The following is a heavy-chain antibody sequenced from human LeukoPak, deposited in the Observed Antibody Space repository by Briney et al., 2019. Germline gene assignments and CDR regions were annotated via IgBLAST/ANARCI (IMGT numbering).Heavy chain of an antibody. CDR1: GGSINSDTSY. Sequence: SETLSLTCAVSGGSINSDTSYWGWVRQPPKKGLEWIGSIYYSGSTYYNPSLQSRVTISVDTSKNQFSLNLGSVTAADTAIYYCARHGTSWDEYFHHWGQGTLVTVSS. J-gene: IGHJ1*01. CDR3: ARHGTSWDEYFHH. D-gene: IGHD1-26*01. CDR2: IYYSGST. V-gene: IGHV4-39*01.